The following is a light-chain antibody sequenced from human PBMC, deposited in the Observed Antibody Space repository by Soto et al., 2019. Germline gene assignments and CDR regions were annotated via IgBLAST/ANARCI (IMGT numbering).Light chain of an antibody. CDR2: DAS. CDR1: QSVSSY. J-gene: IGKJ4*01. Sequence: EIVLTQSPATLSLSPGERATLSCRASQSVSSYLAWYQQKPGQAPRLLIYDASNRATGIPARFSGSGYGTDFTLAISSLEPEDFAIYYCQQRSNGPPVTFGGGTKVEIK. V-gene: IGKV3-11*01. CDR3: QQRSNGPPVT.